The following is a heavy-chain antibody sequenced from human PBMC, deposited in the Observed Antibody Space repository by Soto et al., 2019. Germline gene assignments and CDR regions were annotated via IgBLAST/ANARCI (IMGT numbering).Heavy chain of an antibody. Sequence: GGSLRLSCLASGFGFSGYSMHWVRQAPGKGLDWVAVIKHDGSEIYYADSVKGRFTISKDDSKNTLHLQMNALRVDDTALYYCVRVGWGYSYGNGMDGWGQGTTVTVSS. V-gene: IGHV3-30-3*01. D-gene: IGHD5-18*01. CDR3: VRVGWGYSYGNGMDG. CDR1: GFGFSGYS. J-gene: IGHJ6*02. CDR2: IKHDGSEI.